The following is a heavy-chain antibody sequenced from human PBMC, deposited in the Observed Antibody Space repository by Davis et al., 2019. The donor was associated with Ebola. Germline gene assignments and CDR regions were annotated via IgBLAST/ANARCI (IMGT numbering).Heavy chain of an antibody. D-gene: IGHD2/OR15-2a*01. V-gene: IGHV3-30*03. Sequence: GESLKISCAASGFTFSSYGMHWVRQAPGKGLEWVAVISYDGSNKYYADSVKGRFTISRDNSKNTLYLQMNSLRAEDTAVYYCCKDYFDYWGQGTLVTVSS. CDR3: CKDYFDY. J-gene: IGHJ4*02. CDR1: GFTFSSYG. CDR2: ISYDGSNK.